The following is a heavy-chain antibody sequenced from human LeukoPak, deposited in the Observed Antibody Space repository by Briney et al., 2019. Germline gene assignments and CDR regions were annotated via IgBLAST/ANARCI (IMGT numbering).Heavy chain of an antibody. V-gene: IGHV4-39*07. CDR1: GGSISSSSYY. Sequence: SETLSLTCTVSGGSISSSSYYWGWIRQPPGKGLEWIGSIYYSGSTYYNPSLKSRVTISVDTSKNQFSLKLSSVTAADTAVYYCARLRALYFDYWGQGTLVTVSS. CDR3: ARLRALYFDY. CDR2: IYYSGST. J-gene: IGHJ4*02.